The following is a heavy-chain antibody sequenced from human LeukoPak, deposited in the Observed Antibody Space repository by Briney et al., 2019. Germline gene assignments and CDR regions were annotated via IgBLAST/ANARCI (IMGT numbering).Heavy chain of an antibody. J-gene: IGHJ3*01. CDR2: TYYRSKWYK. CDR1: GDSVSRSDAG. Sequence: SQTLSHTCAISGDSVSRSDAGWSWIRQSPSRGLEWLGRTYYRSKWYKDDAGSVKSRITINVDTVKNQFSLQLNSVTPEDTALYYCARGGLVRGYINSLTAFDVWGQGMMVTVSS. V-gene: IGHV6-1*01. D-gene: IGHD3-10*01. CDR3: ARGGLVRGYINSLTAFDV.